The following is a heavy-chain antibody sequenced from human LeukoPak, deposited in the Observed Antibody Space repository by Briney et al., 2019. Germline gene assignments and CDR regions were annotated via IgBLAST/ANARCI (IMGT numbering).Heavy chain of an antibody. CDR1: GFTVRNNY. Sequence: GGSLRLSCAVSGFTVRNNYMSWVRQAPGKGLEWVSVIYSGGSTNYADSVKGRFSISRDNSRNTLYLQMNSLRAEDTAVYYCARDKYSYDSSGYHRNFDYWGQGTLVTVSS. CDR3: ARDKYSYDSSGYHRNFDY. V-gene: IGHV3-66*01. D-gene: IGHD3-22*01. J-gene: IGHJ4*02. CDR2: IYSGGST.